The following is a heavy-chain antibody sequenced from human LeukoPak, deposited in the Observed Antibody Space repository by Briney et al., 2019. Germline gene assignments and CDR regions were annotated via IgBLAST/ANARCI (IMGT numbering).Heavy chain of an antibody. V-gene: IGHV4-59*01. Sequence: SETLSLTCTVSGDSISRYYWSWIRQPPGKGPEWIGYIYYSGSTNYNPSLKSRVTISIDTSKNQFSLRLTSVIAADTAVYYCARSLGAQLPPIHWGQGTLVTVSS. CDR1: GDSISRYY. J-gene: IGHJ4*02. CDR2: IYYSGST. CDR3: ARSLGAQLPPIH. D-gene: IGHD2-2*01.